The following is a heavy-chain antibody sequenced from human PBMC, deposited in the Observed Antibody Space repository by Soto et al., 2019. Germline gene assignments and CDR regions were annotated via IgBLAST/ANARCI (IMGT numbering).Heavy chain of an antibody. CDR1: GGSISSSSYY. CDR3: ARLGAFYSSSWNYYYYGMDV. CDR2: IYYSGST. J-gene: IGHJ6*02. V-gene: IGHV4-39*01. Sequence: SSETLSLTCTVSGGSISSSSYYWGWIRQPPGKGLEWIGSIYYSGSTYYNPSLKSRVTISVDTSKNQFSLKLSSATAADTAVYYCARLGAFYSSSWNYYYYGMDVWGQGTTVTVSS. D-gene: IGHD6-13*01.